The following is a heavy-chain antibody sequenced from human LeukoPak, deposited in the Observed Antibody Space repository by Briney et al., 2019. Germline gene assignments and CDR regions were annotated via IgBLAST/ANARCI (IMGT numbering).Heavy chain of an antibody. V-gene: IGHV3-23*01. J-gene: IGHJ3*02. Sequence: GGSLRLSCAASGFTFSSYAMSWVRQAPGKGLDWVSSISGSGAGTYYADSVKGRFTIYRDNSKNTLYVQMKSLGAEDTALYYCARVRGGNRGDAFDIWGQGTMVTVSS. D-gene: IGHD4-23*01. CDR2: ISGSGAGT. CDR3: ARVRGGNRGDAFDI. CDR1: GFTFSSYA.